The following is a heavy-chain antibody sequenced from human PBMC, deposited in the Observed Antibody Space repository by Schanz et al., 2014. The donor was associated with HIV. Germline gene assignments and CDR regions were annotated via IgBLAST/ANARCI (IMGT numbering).Heavy chain of an antibody. CDR1: GFTFSNYG. CDR3: AKVVRFAMVTAPYYFDS. J-gene: IGHJ4*02. D-gene: IGHD2-15*01. Sequence: QVQLVESGGGVVRPGKSLRLSCEASGFTFSNYGMHWVRQAPGKGLEWLAVISYDGRNKKFANSVKGRFTISRDNSKNTLYLQMNSLRAEDTAVYYCAKVVRFAMVTAPYYFDSWGQGTLVTVSS. CDR2: ISYDGRNK. V-gene: IGHV3-30*18.